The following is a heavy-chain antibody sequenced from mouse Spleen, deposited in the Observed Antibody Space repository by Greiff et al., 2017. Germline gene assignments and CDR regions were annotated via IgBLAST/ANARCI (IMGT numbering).Heavy chain of an antibody. J-gene: IGHJ1*01. CDR2: IYPGSGNT. CDR3: ARGWEGYFDV. V-gene: IGHV1-76*01. D-gene: IGHD4-1*01. CDR1: GYTFTDYY. Sequence: VQLQQSGAELVRPGASVKLSCKASGYTFTDYYINWVKQRPGQGLEWIARIYPGSGNTYYNEKFKGKATLTAEKSSSTAYMQLSSLTSEDSAVYFCARGWEGYFDVWGAGTTVTVSS.